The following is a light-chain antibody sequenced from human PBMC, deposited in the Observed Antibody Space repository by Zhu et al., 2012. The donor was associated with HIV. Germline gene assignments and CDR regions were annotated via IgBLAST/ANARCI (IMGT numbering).Light chain of an antibody. J-gene: IGKJ1*01. Sequence: EVVLTQFPATLSLSPGERATLSCRASQSVSSHLAWYQQKAGQAPRLLIYGASTRATGIPARFTASGSGTDFSLAISSLDPEEFAVYYCQQRSNWPRTFGQGTKV. CDR1: QSVSSH. V-gene: IGKV3-11*01. CDR2: GAS. CDR3: QQRSNWPRT.